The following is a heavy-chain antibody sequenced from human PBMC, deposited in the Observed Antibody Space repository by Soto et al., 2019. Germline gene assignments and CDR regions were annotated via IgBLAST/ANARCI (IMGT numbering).Heavy chain of an antibody. J-gene: IGHJ6*02. V-gene: IGHV3-23*01. CDR3: AKCQVRDYLAYYYYYGMDV. Sequence: PGGSLRLSCAASGFTFSSYAMSWVRQAPGKGLEWVSAISGGGGSTYYADSVKGRFTISRDNSKNTLYLQMNSLRAEDTAVYYCAKCQVRDYLAYYYYYGMDVWGQGTTVTVSS. CDR2: ISGGGGST. CDR1: GFTFSSYA. D-gene: IGHD4-17*01.